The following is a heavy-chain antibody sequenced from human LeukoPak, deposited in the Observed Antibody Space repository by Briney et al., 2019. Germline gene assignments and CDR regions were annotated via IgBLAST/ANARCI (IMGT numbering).Heavy chain of an antibody. CDR1: GFTFSSYS. CDR2: INSDGSST. D-gene: IGHD3-10*01. J-gene: IGHJ4*02. V-gene: IGHV3-74*01. CDR3: ARESPRRTLLRGVSGHDY. Sequence: GGSLRLSCAASGFTFSSYSMNWVRQAPGKGLVWVSRINSDGSSTSYADSVKGRFTISRDNAKNTLYLQMNSLRAEDTAVYYCARESPRRTLLRGVSGHDYWGQGTLVTVSS.